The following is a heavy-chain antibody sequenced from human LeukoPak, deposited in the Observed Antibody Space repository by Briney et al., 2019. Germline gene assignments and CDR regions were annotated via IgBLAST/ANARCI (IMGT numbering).Heavy chain of an antibody. CDR1: GFTFSSYA. V-gene: IGHV3-23*01. CDR3: AKGREIVVVVAGTEYFQH. CDR2: ISGSGGST. Sequence: GGSLRLSCAASGFTFSSYAMSWVRQAPGKGLEWVSAISGSGGSTYYADSVKGRFTISRDNSRNTLYLQMNSLRAEDTAVYYCAKGREIVVVVAGTEYFQHWGQGTLVTVSS. J-gene: IGHJ1*01. D-gene: IGHD2-15*01.